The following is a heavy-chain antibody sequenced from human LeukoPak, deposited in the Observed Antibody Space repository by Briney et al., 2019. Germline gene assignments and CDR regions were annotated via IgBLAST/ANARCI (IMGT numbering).Heavy chain of an antibody. D-gene: IGHD4-17*01. J-gene: IGHJ3*02. CDR3: ARGAEDYGDYEEDAFDI. Sequence: GGSLRLSCAASGFTFSGYAMHWVRQAPGKGLEWVAVISYDGSNKYYADSVKGRFTISRDNSKNTLYLQMNSLRAEDTAVYYCARGAEDYGDYEEDAFDIWGQGTMVTVSS. V-gene: IGHV3-30-3*01. CDR2: ISYDGSNK. CDR1: GFTFSGYA.